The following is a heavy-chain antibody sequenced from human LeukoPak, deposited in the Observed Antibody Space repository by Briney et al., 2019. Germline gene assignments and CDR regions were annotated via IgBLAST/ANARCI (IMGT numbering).Heavy chain of an antibody. Sequence: GGFLRLSCAASGITFSGYWMSWGRQAPGKGLEWVANIKLDGRMKHSVDSAKGRFTISRDNAKNSLYLQMNSLRAEDTALYYCATSDDSSGSDWGQGTLVTVSS. J-gene: IGHJ4*02. V-gene: IGHV3-7*01. CDR2: IKLDGRMK. CDR1: GITFSGYW. CDR3: ATSDDSSGSD. D-gene: IGHD3-22*01.